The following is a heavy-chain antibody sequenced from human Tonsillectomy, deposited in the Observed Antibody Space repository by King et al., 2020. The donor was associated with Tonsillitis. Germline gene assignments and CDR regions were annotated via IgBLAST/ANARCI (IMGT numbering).Heavy chain of an antibody. CDR3: ARIHGSSARYDAFEI. J-gene: IGHJ3*02. CDR1: GYTFTSSD. D-gene: IGHD6-6*01. V-gene: IGHV1-8*01. Sequence: QLVQSGAEVKKPGASVKVSCTASGYTFTSSDINWGRQATGQGLEGMGWMNPNSGNTGYAQKFQGRVTMTRNTSISTAYMELSSLRSEDTAVYYCARIHGSSARYDAFEIWGQGTMVTVSS. CDR2: MNPNSGNT.